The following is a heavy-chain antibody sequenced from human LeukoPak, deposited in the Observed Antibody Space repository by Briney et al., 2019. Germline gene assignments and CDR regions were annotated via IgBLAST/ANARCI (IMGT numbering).Heavy chain of an antibody. Sequence: ASVKVSCKASGYTFTSYDINWLRQATGQGLEWMGWMNLNGGNTGYAQKFQGRVTMTRNTSISTDYMEMSSLRSEDTAVYYCARAGYYDSSGYPLDYYYGMDVWGQGTTVTVSS. J-gene: IGHJ6*02. D-gene: IGHD3-22*01. CDR1: GYTFTSYD. V-gene: IGHV1-8*01. CDR2: MNLNGGNT. CDR3: ARAGYYDSSGYPLDYYYGMDV.